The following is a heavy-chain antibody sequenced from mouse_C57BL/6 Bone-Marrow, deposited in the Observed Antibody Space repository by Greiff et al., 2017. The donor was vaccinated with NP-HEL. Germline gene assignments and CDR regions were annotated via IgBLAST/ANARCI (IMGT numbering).Heavy chain of an antibody. CDR3: ARRPSIYYGYDGAWFAY. V-gene: IGHV14-2*01. D-gene: IGHD2-2*01. J-gene: IGHJ3*01. CDR1: GFNIKDYY. CDR2: IDPEDGET. Sequence: VQLQQSGAELVKPGASVKLSCTASGFNIKDYYMHWVKQRTEQGLEWIGRIDPEDGETKYAPKFQGKATITADTSSNTAYLQLSSLTSEDTAFYYCARRPSIYYGYDGAWFAYWGQGTLVTVSA.